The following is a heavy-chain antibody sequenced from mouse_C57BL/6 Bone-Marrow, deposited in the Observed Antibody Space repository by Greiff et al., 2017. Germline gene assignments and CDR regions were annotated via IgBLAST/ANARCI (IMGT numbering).Heavy chain of an antibody. CDR3: ARATTVVAPPWFAY. D-gene: IGHD1-1*01. J-gene: IGHJ3*01. Sequence: QVQLQQPGAELVKPGASVKLSCKASGYTFTSYWMHWVKQRPGQGLEWIGMIHPNSGSTNYNEKFKSKATLTVDKSSSTAYMQLSSLTSEASAVFFCARATTVVAPPWFAYWGQGTLVTVSA. CDR1: GYTFTSYW. V-gene: IGHV1-64*01. CDR2: IHPNSGST.